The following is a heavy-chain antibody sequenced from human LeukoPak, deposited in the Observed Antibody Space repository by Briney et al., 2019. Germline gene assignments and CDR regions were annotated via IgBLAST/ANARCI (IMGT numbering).Heavy chain of an antibody. D-gene: IGHD3-22*01. V-gene: IGHV3-23*01. CDR3: AKGSSGYFFDL. CDR2: ISNDGGGT. CDR1: GFIFNNYG. Sequence: GGSLRLSCAASGFIFNNYGLVWVRQAPGKGLEWVSAISNDGGGTTYADFVKGRFSVSRDNSKNTLFLQMNSLRAEDTTLYYCAKGSSGYFFDLWGQGTLVTVSS. J-gene: IGHJ4*02.